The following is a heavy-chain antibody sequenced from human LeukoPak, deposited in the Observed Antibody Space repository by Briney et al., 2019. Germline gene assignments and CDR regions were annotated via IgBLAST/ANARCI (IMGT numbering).Heavy chain of an antibody. V-gene: IGHV4-59*01. CDR1: GGSISTYY. CDR3: ARPPTV. J-gene: IGHJ4*02. CDR2: IYYSGST. D-gene: IGHD4-17*01. Sequence: SETLSLTCTVSGGSISTYYWSWVRQSPGKGLEWIGHIYYSGSTNYNPSLKSRVAMSVDTSKNQFSLKLTPMTPADTAVYYCARPPTVWGQGTLVTVSS.